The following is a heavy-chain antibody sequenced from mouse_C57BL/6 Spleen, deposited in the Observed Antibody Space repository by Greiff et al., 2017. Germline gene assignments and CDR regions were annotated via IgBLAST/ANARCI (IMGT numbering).Heavy chain of an antibody. D-gene: IGHD2-14*01. Sequence: ESGPGLVKPSQSLSLTCSVTGYSITSGYYWNWIRQFPGHKLEWMGYISYDGSNNYNPSFKNLISITRDTSKNQFVLKLNSMTTEDTSTYYYSRGLGNYFDYWGQGTTLTVSS. V-gene: IGHV3-6*01. CDR1: GYSITSGYY. CDR2: ISYDGSN. J-gene: IGHJ2*01. CDR3: SRGLGNYFDY.